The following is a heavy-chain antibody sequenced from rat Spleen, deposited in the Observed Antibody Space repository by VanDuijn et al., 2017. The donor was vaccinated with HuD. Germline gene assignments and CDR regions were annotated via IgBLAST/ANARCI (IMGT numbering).Heavy chain of an antibody. D-gene: IGHD1-6*01. Sequence: EVQLVESDGGLVQPGRSLKLSCVASGFTFSDYYMAWVCQAPTKGLEWVATISNDGSSTYYRDSVKGRFTISRDNAKNTLYLQMDSLRSEDTATYYCVRHALMYTTDSFTYWGQGTLVTVSS. CDR1: GFTFSDYY. V-gene: IGHV5-29*01. CDR2: ISNDGSST. CDR3: VRHALMYTTDSFTY. J-gene: IGHJ3*01.